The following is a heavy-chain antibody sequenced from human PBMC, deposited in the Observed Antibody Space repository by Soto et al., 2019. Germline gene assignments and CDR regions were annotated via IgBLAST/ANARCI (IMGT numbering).Heavy chain of an antibody. D-gene: IGHD3-3*01. Sequence: VQLVQSGAEVRKPGSSVKVSCKSSGGTFSNSAITWVRQAPGQELEWMGGIIPIFGSTNYAQKFQGRVTITADESTSTAYMELSSLTSEDTAVYYCARDGDLRSDFWSGPLGGGWFDPWGLGTLVTVSS. CDR2: IIPIFGST. CDR1: GGTFSNSA. J-gene: IGHJ5*02. CDR3: ARDGDLRSDFWSGPLGGGWFDP. V-gene: IGHV1-69*12.